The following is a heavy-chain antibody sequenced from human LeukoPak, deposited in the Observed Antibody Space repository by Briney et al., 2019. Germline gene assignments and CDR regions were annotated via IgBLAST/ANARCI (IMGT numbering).Heavy chain of an antibody. CDR2: IYYSGST. J-gene: IGHJ3*02. Sequence: SETLSLTCTVSGGSISSYYWSWIRQPPVKGLEWFAYIYYSGSTNYNPSLKSRVTISVDTSKNQFSLRLSSVTAADTAVYYCASSKAPPAVAGDALDIWGQGTMVTVSS. V-gene: IGHV4-59*01. CDR1: GGSISSYY. CDR3: ASSKAPPAVAGDALDI. D-gene: IGHD6-19*01.